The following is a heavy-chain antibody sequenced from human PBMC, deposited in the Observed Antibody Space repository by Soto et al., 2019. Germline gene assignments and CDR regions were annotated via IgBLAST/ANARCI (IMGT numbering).Heavy chain of an antibody. CDR2: IKSKSDGGTT. CDR1: GFTFSNAW. J-gene: IGHJ3*02. V-gene: IGHV3-15*01. CDR3: ATDTFSGSYYRFYI. D-gene: IGHD1-26*01. Sequence: GGSLRLSCAASGFTFSNAWMNWVRQAPGKGLEWVGRIKSKSDGGTTDYAAPVQGRFIVSRDDSKNTLYLQMQSLRTEDTAVYYSATDTFSGSYYRFYIWHKGRMVTVSS.